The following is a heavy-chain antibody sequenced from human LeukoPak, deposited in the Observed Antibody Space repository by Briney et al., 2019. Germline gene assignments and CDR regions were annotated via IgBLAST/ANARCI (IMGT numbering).Heavy chain of an antibody. D-gene: IGHD5-18*01. CDR1: GASVNGYY. V-gene: IGHV4-4*07. J-gene: IGHJ4*02. Sequence: SETLSPTCIVSGASVNGYYWSWIRQPAGKGLEWIGRVFTSGGTSYNPSLKGRVTMSIDSSTNQFSLNLDSVTAADTAVYYCARDDVDTPTFDYWGPGMLVAVSS. CDR2: VFTSGGT. CDR3: ARDDVDTPTFDY.